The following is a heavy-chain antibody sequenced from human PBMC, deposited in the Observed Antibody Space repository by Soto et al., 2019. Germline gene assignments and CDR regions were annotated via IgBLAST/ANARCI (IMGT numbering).Heavy chain of an antibody. Sequence: SVKVSCKASGGTFSSYAIRWVRQAPGQGLEWMGGIIPIFGTANYAQKFQGRVTITADESTSTAYMELSSLRSEDTAVYYCARDHCGGDCYPSPDYYYYGIDVWGQGTTVTVSS. CDR1: GGTFSSYA. CDR2: IIPIFGTA. CDR3: ARDHCGGDCYPSPDYYYYGIDV. V-gene: IGHV1-69*13. J-gene: IGHJ6*02. D-gene: IGHD2-21*02.